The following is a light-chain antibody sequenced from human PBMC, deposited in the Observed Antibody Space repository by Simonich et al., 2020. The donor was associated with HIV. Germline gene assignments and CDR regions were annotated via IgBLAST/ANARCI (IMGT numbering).Light chain of an antibody. CDR2: EGM. Sequence: QSALTQPASVSGSPGQSITTSCTGTRSNVGNYNLVSWYQQHPGKAPKLMIYEGMTRPSVVSNRFSGSKSGNTASLTISGLQAEDEADYYCCSYAGSYTWVFGGGTKLTVL. CDR3: CSYAGSYTWV. J-gene: IGLJ3*02. V-gene: IGLV2-23*01. CDR1: RSNVGNYNL.